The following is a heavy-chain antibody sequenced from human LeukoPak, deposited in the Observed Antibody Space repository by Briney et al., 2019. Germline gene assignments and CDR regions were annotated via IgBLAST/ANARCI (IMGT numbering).Heavy chain of an antibody. J-gene: IGHJ3*02. CDR1: GFTFSSYA. CDR2: IKSKTDGGTT. Sequence: GGSLRLSCAASGFTFSSYAMSWVRQAPGKGLEWVGRIKSKTDGGTTDYAAPVKGRFTISRDDSKNTLYLQMNSLKTEDTAVYYCTTGKAWVDFDIWGQGTMVTVSS. D-gene: IGHD7-27*01. V-gene: IGHV3-15*01. CDR3: TTGKAWVDFDI.